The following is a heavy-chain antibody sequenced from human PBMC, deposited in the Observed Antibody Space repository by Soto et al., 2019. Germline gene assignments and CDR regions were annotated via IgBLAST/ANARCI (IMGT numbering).Heavy chain of an antibody. V-gene: IGHV4-61*01. CDR2: IYYSGST. CDR3: ARQFYFGSGIYYNRPFDF. CDR1: GGSVSSGSYY. J-gene: IGHJ4*02. D-gene: IGHD3-10*01. Sequence: PSETLSLTCTVSGGSVSSGSYYWSWIRQPPGKGLEWIGSIYYSGSTNYNPSLKSRVTISVDTAKNQFSLKLSSVTAADTAVYYCARQFYFGSGIYYNRPFDFWGQGTLVTVSS.